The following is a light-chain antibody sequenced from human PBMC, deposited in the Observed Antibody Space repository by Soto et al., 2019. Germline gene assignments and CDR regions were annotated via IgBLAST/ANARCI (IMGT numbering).Light chain of an antibody. CDR2: KAS. V-gene: IGKV1-5*03. Sequence: DIQMTQSPSTLSASVGDSVTITCRASQSISNWLAWYQQKPGKAPNLLIYKASSLESGVPSRFSGSASGTEFILTISSLQPDDFATYYCQQYNSYPYPFGQGTKLEIK. J-gene: IGKJ2*01. CDR1: QSISNW. CDR3: QQYNSYPYP.